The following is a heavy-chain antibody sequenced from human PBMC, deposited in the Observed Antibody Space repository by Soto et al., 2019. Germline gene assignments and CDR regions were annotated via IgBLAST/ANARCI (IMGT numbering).Heavy chain of an antibody. CDR2: IIPILGIA. D-gene: IGHD2-15*01. Sequence: GASVKVSCKASGGTFSSYTISWVRQAPGQGLEWMGRIIPILGIANYAQKFQGRVTITADKSTSTAYMELSSLRSEDTAVYYCAAGAHRYCSGGSCYPDFDYWGQGTLVTVSS. CDR3: AAGAHRYCSGGSCYPDFDY. J-gene: IGHJ4*02. CDR1: GGTFSSYT. V-gene: IGHV1-69*02.